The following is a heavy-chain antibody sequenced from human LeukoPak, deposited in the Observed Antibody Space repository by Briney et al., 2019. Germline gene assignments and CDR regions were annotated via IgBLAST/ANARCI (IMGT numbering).Heavy chain of an antibody. CDR1: GFTFSSYA. D-gene: IGHD6-19*01. CDR3: ARDQWLAYYYHGMDV. Sequence: GESLKISCAASGFTFSSYAMNWVRQAPGKGLEWVSYITNNGTTIYYADSVKGRFTISRDNAENSLYLQMNSLRAEDTAIYYCARDQWLAYYYHGMDVWGQGTTVTVSS. CDR2: ITNNGTTI. J-gene: IGHJ6*02. V-gene: IGHV3-48*03.